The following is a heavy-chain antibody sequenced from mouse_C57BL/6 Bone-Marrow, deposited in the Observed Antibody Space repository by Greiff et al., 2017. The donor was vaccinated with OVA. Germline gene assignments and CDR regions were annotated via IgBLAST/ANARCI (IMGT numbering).Heavy chain of an antibody. CDR1: GYTFTSYW. D-gene: IGHD4-1*01. Sequence: QVHVKQPGAELVKPGASVKMSCKASGYTFTSYWITWVKQRPGQGLEWIGDIYPGSGSTNYNEKVKSKATLTVDTSSSTAYMQLSSLTSEDSAVYYCARGGGLGPSWFAYWGQGTLVTVSA. V-gene: IGHV1-55*01. CDR2: IYPGSGST. J-gene: IGHJ3*01. CDR3: ARGGGLGPSWFAY.